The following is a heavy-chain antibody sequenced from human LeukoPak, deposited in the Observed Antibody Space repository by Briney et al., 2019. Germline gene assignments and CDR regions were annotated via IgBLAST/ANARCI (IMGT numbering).Heavy chain of an antibody. CDR3: ARSRYLDL. CDR1: GFTFSSYS. V-gene: IGHV3-48*04. CDR2: ISGRSDNI. J-gene: IGHJ2*01. Sequence: GSLRLSCAASGFTFSSYSMNWVRQAPGKGLEWVSYISGRSDNIYYADSVKGRFTISRDNAKNSLFLQMNSLRAEDTAVYYCARSRYLDLWGRGTLVTVSS.